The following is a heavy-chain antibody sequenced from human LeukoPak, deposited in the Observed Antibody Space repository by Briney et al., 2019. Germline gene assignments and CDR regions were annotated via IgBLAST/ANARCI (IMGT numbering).Heavy chain of an antibody. J-gene: IGHJ4*02. D-gene: IGHD3-10*01. Sequence: GGALGPSCAAPGFPLNRYAMSRVRHAPGKGVGGGLAFSGSGGSTYYADSVKGRFTISRDNSKNTLYLQMNSLRAEDTAVYYCANWRLLWFGELEEFDYWGQGTLVTVSS. CDR1: GFPLNRYA. CDR3: ANWRLLWFGELEEFDY. V-gene: IGHV3-23*01. CDR2: FSGSGGST.